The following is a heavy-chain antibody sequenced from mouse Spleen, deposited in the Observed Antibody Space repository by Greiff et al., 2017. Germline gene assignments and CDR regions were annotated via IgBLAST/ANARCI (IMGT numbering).Heavy chain of an antibody. J-gene: IGHJ1*03. CDR1: GFTFSDYY. CDR2: INYDGSST. D-gene: IGHD1-1*01. Sequence: EVQRVESEGGLVQPGSSMKLSCTASGFTFSDYYMAWVRQVPEKGLEWVANINYDGSSTYYLDSLKSRFIISRDNAKNILYLQMSSLKSEDTATYYCARESITTVVATPHWYFDVWGTGTTVTVSS. CDR3: ARESITTVVATPHWYFDV. V-gene: IGHV5-16*01.